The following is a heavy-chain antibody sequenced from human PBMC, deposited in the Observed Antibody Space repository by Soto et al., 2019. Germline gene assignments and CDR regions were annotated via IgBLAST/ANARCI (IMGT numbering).Heavy chain of an antibody. CDR1: GGTFSSYA. Sequence: EASVKVSCKASGGTFSSYAISWVRQAPGQGLEWMGGIIPIFGTANYAQKFQGRVTNTADESTSTAYMELSSLRSEDTAVYYCARVAGGYDSFDYWGQGTLVTVS. CDR2: IIPIFGTA. D-gene: IGHD5-12*01. V-gene: IGHV1-69*13. CDR3: ARVAGGYDSFDY. J-gene: IGHJ4*02.